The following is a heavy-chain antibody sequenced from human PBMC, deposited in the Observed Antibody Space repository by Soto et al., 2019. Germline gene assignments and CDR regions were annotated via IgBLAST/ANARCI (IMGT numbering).Heavy chain of an antibody. CDR1: GFIFRRYE. CDR3: ARDIDYYDSSGYQDY. Sequence: GGSLRLSCAASGFIFRRYEMNWVRQAPGKGLEWVSYINTRGNIIHYADSVKGRFTISRDNAENSLYLQMNSLRAEDTAVYYCARDIDYYDSSGYQDYWGQGSLVTSPQ. D-gene: IGHD3-22*01. J-gene: IGHJ4*02. CDR2: INTRGNII. V-gene: IGHV3-48*03.